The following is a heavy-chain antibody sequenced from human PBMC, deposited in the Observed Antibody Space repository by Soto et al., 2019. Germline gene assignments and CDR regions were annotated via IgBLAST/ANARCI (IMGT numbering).Heavy chain of an antibody. J-gene: IGHJ6*03. Sequence: SETLSLTCTVSGGSISSSSYYWGWIRQPPGKGLEWIGSIYYSGSTYYNPPPKSRVTISVDTSKNQFSLKLSSVTAADTAVYYCARPTSGPAAIGALNYYYYYYMDVWGKGTTVTVSS. CDR2: IYYSGST. D-gene: IGHD2-2*01. CDR1: GGSISSSSYY. CDR3: ARPTSGPAAIGALNYYYYYYMDV. V-gene: IGHV4-39*01.